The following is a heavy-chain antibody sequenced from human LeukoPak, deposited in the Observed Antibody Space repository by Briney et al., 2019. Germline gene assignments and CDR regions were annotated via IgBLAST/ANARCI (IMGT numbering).Heavy chain of an antibody. CDR2: IYTSGST. J-gene: IGHJ6*02. CDR1: GGSISSYY. Sequence: SETLSLTCTVSGGSISSYYWSWIRQPAGKGLEWIGRIYTSGSTNYNPSLKSRVTMSVDTSKNQFSLKLSSVTAADTAVYYRARGLGVTNYYYYGMDVWGQGTTVTVSS. D-gene: IGHD4-11*01. V-gene: IGHV4-4*07. CDR3: ARGLGVTNYYYYGMDV.